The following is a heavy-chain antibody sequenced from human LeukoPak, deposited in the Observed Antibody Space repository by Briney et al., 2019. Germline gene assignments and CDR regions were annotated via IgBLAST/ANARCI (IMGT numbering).Heavy chain of an antibody. J-gene: IGHJ4*02. CDR2: ISYDGSNK. V-gene: IGHV3-30*18. CDR1: GFTFSSYG. Sequence: GRSLRLSCAASGFTFSSYGMHWVRQAPGKGLEWVAVISYDGSNKYYADSVKGRFTISRDNSKNTLYLQMNSLRAEDTAVYYCANIVLIRPFDYWGQGTLVIVSS. D-gene: IGHD2-8*01. CDR3: ANIVLIRPFDY.